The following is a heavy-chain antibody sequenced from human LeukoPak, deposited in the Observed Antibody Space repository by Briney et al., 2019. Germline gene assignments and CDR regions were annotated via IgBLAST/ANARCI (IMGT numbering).Heavy chain of an antibody. CDR3: ARVVRGSISH. Sequence: GGSLRLSCAASGFTVSSNYMSRVRQAPGKGLEWVSVIYSGGSTYYADSVKGRFTISRDNSKNTLYLQMNSLRAEDTAVYYCARVVRGSISHWGQGTLVTVSS. J-gene: IGHJ4*02. D-gene: IGHD1-26*01. CDR1: GFTVSSNY. CDR2: IYSGGST. V-gene: IGHV3-66*02.